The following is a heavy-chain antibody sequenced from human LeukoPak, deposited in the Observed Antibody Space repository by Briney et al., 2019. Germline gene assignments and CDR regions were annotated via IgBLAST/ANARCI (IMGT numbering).Heavy chain of an antibody. J-gene: IGHJ3*02. CDR2: ISSSSSTI. V-gene: IGHV3-48*02. CDR3: ARGRRWLQPNAFDI. D-gene: IGHD5-24*01. Sequence: GGSLRLSCAASGFTFSSYSMNWVRQAPGKGLEWVSYISSSSSTIYYADSVKGRFTISRDNAKNSLYLQMNSLRDEDTAVYYCARGRRWLQPNAFDIWGQGTMVTVSS. CDR1: GFTFSSYS.